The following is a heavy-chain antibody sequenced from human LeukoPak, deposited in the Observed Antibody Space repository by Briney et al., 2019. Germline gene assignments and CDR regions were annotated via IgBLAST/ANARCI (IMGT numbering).Heavy chain of an antibody. J-gene: IGHJ5*02. CDR1: GGSISSSSYY. CDR2: IYYSGST. Sequence: PSETPSLTCTVSGGSISSSSYYWGWIRQPPGKGLEWIGSIYYSGSTYYNPSLKSRVTISVDTSKNQFSLKLSSVTAADTAVYYCARDRGSSSWYNWFDPWGQGTLVTVSS. D-gene: IGHD6-13*01. V-gene: IGHV4-39*07. CDR3: ARDRGSSSWYNWFDP.